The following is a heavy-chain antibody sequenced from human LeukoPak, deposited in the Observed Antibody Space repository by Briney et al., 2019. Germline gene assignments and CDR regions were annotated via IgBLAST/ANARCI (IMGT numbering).Heavy chain of an antibody. Sequence: GSVKVSCKASGYTFTGYYMHWVRQAPGQGLEWMGWINPNSGGTNYAQKFQGRVTMTRDTSISTAYMQLSRLRSDDPAVYYCARDGGRRDGYIANWFDPWGQGTLVTVSS. CDR3: ARDGGRRDGYIANWFDP. J-gene: IGHJ5*02. V-gene: IGHV1-2*02. D-gene: IGHD5-24*01. CDR2: INPNSGGT. CDR1: GYTFTGYY.